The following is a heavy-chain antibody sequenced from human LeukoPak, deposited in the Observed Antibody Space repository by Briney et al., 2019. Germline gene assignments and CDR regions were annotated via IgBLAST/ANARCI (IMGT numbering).Heavy chain of an antibody. D-gene: IGHD5-24*01. J-gene: IGHJ4*02. CDR1: GGSISSSSYY. CDR2: IYYSGST. V-gene: IGHV4-39*01. CDR3: QLAVEMATITVDY. Sequence: ASETLSLTCTVSGGSISSSSYYWGWIRQPPGKGLEWIGSIYYSGSTYYNLSLKSRVTISVDTSKNQFSLKLSSVTAADTAVYYCQLAVEMATITVDYWGQGTLVTVSS.